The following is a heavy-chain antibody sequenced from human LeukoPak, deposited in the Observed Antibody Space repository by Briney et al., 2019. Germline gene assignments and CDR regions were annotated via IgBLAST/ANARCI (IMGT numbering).Heavy chain of an antibody. CDR3: ARGGDRRGFDY. J-gene: IGHJ4*02. V-gene: IGHV4-34*01. D-gene: IGHD1-14*01. CDR2: INLNGST. Sequence: SETLSLTCAVYGVSFSGYYWSWIRQPPGKGLEWSGEINLNGSTNDNPSLKSGVTISVDASKNQFSLKLSSVTAADTAVYYCARGGDRRGFDYWGQGTLVTVSS. CDR1: GVSFSGYY.